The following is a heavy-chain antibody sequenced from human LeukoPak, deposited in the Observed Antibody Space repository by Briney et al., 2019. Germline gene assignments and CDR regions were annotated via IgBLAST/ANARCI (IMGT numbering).Heavy chain of an antibody. Sequence: PGGSLRLSCAASGFTFSSYSMNWVRQAPGKGLEWLSYIYISSSAIHYADSVKGRFTISRDNSKNTLYLQMNSLRAEDTAVYYCASSPFPSYYDYVWGTDLDYWGQGTLVTVSS. J-gene: IGHJ4*02. V-gene: IGHV3-48*01. CDR3: ASSPFPSYYDYVWGTDLDY. D-gene: IGHD3-16*01. CDR1: GFTFSSYS. CDR2: IYISSSAI.